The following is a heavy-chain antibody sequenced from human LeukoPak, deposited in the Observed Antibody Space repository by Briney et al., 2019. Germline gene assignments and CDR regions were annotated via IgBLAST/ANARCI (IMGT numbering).Heavy chain of an antibody. Sequence: ASVKVSCKASGYTFTGYYMHWVRQAPGQGLEWMGWINPNSGGTNYAQKFQGRVTMTRDTSISTAYMELSRLRSDDTAVYYCARDHDPHGAGSDAFDIWGQGTMVTVSS. V-gene: IGHV1-2*02. CDR1: GYTFTGYY. J-gene: IGHJ3*02. D-gene: IGHD4-17*01. CDR2: INPNSGGT. CDR3: ARDHDPHGAGSDAFDI.